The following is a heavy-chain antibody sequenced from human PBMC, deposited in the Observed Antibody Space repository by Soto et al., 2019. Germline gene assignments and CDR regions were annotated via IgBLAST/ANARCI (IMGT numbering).Heavy chain of an antibody. D-gene: IGHD1-1*01. V-gene: IGHV4-30-4*01. CDR1: GDSISSGDYY. Sequence: QVQLQESGPGLVKPSQTLSLTCTVSGDSISSGDYYWSWIRQPPGKGLEWIGYIYYTGITKYNPSLKSRLTISVDTSKHQFSLKVTSVTAADTAIYYCARHYNLPDYWGQGTLVTVSS. J-gene: IGHJ4*02. CDR3: ARHYNLPDY. CDR2: IYYTGIT.